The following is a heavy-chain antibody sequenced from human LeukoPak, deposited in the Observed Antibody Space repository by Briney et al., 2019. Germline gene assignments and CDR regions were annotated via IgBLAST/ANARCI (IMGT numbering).Heavy chain of an antibody. CDR2: IYHSGST. D-gene: IGHD3-22*01. J-gene: IGHJ4*02. Sequence: PSETLSLTXAVSGYSISSGYYWGWFRQPPGKGLEWTGSIYHSGSTYYNPSLKSRVTISLDTSKNQFSLKLSSVTAADTAVYYCARSRDYYDSSGFEYWGQGTLVTVSS. CDR3: ARSRDYYDSSGFEY. V-gene: IGHV4-38-2*01. CDR1: GYSISSGYY.